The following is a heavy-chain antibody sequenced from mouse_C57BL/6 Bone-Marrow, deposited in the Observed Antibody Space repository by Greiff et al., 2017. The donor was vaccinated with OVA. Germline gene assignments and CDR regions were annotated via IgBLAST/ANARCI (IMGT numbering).Heavy chain of an antibody. D-gene: IGHD3-2*02. CDR2: IYPGDGDT. J-gene: IGHJ2*01. CDR3: ARAQAAEATWVDY. CDR1: GYAFSSSC. Sequence: VQLQQSGPELVQPGASVKISCKASGYAFSSSCMNWVKQRPGKGLEWIGRIYPGDGDTNYNGKFKGKATLTADKSYSTADMQISSLTSEDSGVYGGARAQAAEATWVDYWGKGTTLTVSS. V-gene: IGHV1-82*01.